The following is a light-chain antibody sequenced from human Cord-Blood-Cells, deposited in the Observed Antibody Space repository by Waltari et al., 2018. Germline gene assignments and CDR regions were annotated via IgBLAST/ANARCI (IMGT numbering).Light chain of an antibody. CDR3: QQRSNWPRT. Sequence: EIVLTQSPATLSFSPGDRATLSCRASQSVSSYLAWYQQKPGQAPRLLIYDASNRATGSPARFSGSGSGTDFTLTISSLEPEDFAVYYCQQRSNWPRTFGQGTKVEIK. CDR1: QSVSSY. V-gene: IGKV3-11*01. CDR2: DAS. J-gene: IGKJ1*01.